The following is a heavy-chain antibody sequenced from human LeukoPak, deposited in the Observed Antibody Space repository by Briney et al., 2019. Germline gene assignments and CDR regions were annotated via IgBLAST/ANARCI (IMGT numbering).Heavy chain of an antibody. CDR2: ISASGGTT. V-gene: IGHV3-23*01. CDR1: GFTFSSCA. J-gene: IGHJ4*02. CDR3: AKGQSGSGAFRNFDY. D-gene: IGHD2/OR15-2a*01. Sequence: PGGSLRLSCTASGFTFSSCAMTWVRQAPGKGLEWVSAISASGGTTYYADSVKGRFTISRDNSKNTLYLQMDSLRAEDTAVYYCAKGQSGSGAFRNFDYRGQGNLVP.